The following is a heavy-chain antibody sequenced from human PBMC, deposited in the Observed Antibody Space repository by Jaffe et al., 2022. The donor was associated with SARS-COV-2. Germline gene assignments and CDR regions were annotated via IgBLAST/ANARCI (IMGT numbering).Heavy chain of an antibody. CDR2: ISSSSSYI. V-gene: IGHV3-21*01. CDR1: GFTFSSYS. D-gene: IGHD3-10*01. J-gene: IGHJ6*02. Sequence: EVQLVESGGGLVKPGGSLRLSCAASGFTFSSYSMNWVRQAPGKGLEWVSSISSSSSYIYYADSVKGRFTISRDNAKNSLYLQMNSLRAEDTAVYYCARAGGGYGSHGMDVWGQGTTVTVSS. CDR3: ARAGGGYGSHGMDV.